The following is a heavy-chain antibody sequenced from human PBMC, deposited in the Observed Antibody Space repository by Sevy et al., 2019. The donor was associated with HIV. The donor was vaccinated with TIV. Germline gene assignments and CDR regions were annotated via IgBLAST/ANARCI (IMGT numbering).Heavy chain of an antibody. CDR2: ISWNSGSI. CDR1: GFTFDDYA. V-gene: IGHV3-9*01. Sequence: GGSLRLSCAASGFTFDDYAMHWVRQAPGKGLEWVSGISWNSGSIGYADSVKGRFTISRDNAKNSLYLQMNSLRAEDTALYYCANSLDYDSSGTFDYWGQGTLVTVSS. D-gene: IGHD3-22*01. J-gene: IGHJ4*02. CDR3: ANSLDYDSSGTFDY.